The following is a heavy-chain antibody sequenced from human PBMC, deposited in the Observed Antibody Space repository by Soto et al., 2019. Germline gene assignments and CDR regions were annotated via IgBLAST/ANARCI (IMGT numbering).Heavy chain of an antibody. V-gene: IGHV4-31*03. CDR2: ISSSGST. J-gene: IGHJ5*02. D-gene: IGHD6-6*01. Sequence: SETLSLTCTVSSGSISSGDYFWTWIRQQPGKGLEWIGYISSSGSTYYNPSLMSRLTISVDSSVNQFSLNLSSVTAADTAVYYCARGSFSSSSSWFDPWGQGTLVTV. CDR1: SGSISSGDYF. CDR3: ARGSFSSSSSWFDP.